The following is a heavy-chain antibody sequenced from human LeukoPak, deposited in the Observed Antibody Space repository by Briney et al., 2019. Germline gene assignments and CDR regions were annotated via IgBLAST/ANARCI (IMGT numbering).Heavy chain of an antibody. CDR3: ARHLNDDILTGYDY. J-gene: IGHJ4*02. Sequence: GGSLRLSCAASGFNFSSYWMSWVRQAPGKGLEWVANIKEDGSEKYYVDSVKGRFTISRDNAKNSLYLQMNSLRASDTAMYYCARHLNDDILTGYDYWGQGTLVTV. CDR1: GFNFSSYW. V-gene: IGHV3-7*03. CDR2: IKEDGSEK. D-gene: IGHD3-9*01.